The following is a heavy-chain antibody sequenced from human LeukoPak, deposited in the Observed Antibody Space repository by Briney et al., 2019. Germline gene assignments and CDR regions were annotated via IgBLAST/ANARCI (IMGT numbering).Heavy chain of an antibody. J-gene: IGHJ4*02. CDR2: IFHSGNS. Sequence: SETLSLTCAVSSYSISSGSYWGWIRQSPGKGLEWVGSIFHSGNSYYNPSLKSRLTMSVDTSKNQFSPKLTPVTAADTALHYCARVTYVDDMLYQYFDYWGEGILVTVSS. V-gene: IGHV4-38-2*01. CDR1: SYSISSGSY. CDR3: ARVTYVDDMLYQYFDY. D-gene: IGHD4-17*01.